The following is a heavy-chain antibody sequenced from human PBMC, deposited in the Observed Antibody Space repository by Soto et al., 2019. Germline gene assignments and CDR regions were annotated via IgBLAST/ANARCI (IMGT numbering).Heavy chain of an antibody. V-gene: IGHV4-34*01. CDR1: GGSFSGYF. J-gene: IGHJ6*02. CDR3: ARDLSGYYYGMDV. Sequence: SETLSLTCAAYGGSFSGYFWNWVRQPPGKGLEWIGEINHSGSTKYNPSLKSRVTLSVHTSKNQFSLRVFSVTAADTAVYYCARDLSGYYYGMDVWGQGTTVTVSS. CDR2: INHSGST.